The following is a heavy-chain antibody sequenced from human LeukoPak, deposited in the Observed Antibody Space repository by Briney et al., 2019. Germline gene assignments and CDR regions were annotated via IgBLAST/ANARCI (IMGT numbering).Heavy chain of an antibody. J-gene: IGHJ4*02. Sequence: PGRSLRLSCAASGFTFSSYGMHWVRQAPGKGLEWVAVISYDGSNKYYADSVKGRFTISRDNSKNTLYLQMNSLRAEDTAVYYCAKGRCSGSSCYGGDYWGQGTLVTVSS. CDR3: AKGRCSGSSCYGGDY. V-gene: IGHV3-30*18. D-gene: IGHD2-2*01. CDR2: ISYDGSNK. CDR1: GFTFSSYG.